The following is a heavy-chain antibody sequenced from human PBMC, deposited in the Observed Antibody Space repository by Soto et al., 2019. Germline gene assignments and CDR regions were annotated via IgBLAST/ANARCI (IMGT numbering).Heavy chain of an antibody. V-gene: IGHV3-48*03. J-gene: IGHJ6*02. Sequence: PGGSLRLSCAASGFTFSSYEMNWVRQAPGKGLEWVSYISSSGSTIYYADSVKGRFTISRDNAKNSLYLQMNSLRAEDTAVYYCARDKYCSGGSCLYYYYGMDVWGQGTTVTVSS. CDR2: ISSSGSTI. CDR3: ARDKYCSGGSCLYYYYGMDV. D-gene: IGHD2-15*01. CDR1: GFTFSSYE.